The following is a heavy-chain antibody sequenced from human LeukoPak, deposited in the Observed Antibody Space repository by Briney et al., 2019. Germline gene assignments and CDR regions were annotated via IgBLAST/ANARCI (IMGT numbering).Heavy chain of an antibody. D-gene: IGHD1-26*01. J-gene: IGHJ4*02. CDR2: LYPSGST. CDR3: AGGHYPLEY. CDR1: GGSINSGY. V-gene: IGHV4-59*01. Sequence: SETLSLTCSVSGGSINSGYWSWIRQPPGRGLEWIGLLYPSGSTNYNPSLKSRVTISVDTSRTQFSLKLSSMTAADTAVYYCAGGHYPLEYWGQGTLVTVSS.